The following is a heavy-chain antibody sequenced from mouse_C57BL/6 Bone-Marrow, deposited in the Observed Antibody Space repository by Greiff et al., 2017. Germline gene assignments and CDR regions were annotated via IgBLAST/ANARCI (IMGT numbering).Heavy chain of an antibody. CDR3: ARQDGNYERFAY. D-gene: IGHD2-1*01. CDR2: ISSGGSYT. CDR1: GFTFSSYG. J-gene: IGHJ3*01. V-gene: IGHV5-6*01. Sequence: EVQGVESGGDLVKPGGSLKLSCAASGFTFSSYGMSWVRQTPDKRLEWVATISSGGSYTYYPDSVKGRFTISRDNAKNTLYLQMSSLKSEDTAMYYCARQDGNYERFAYWGQGTLVTVSA.